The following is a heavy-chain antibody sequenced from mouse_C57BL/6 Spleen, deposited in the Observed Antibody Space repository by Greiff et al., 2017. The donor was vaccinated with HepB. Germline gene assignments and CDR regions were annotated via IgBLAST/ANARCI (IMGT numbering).Heavy chain of an antibody. CDR2: IYPGDGDT. Sequence: VQLQQSGAELVKPGASVKISCKASGYAFSSYWMNWVKQRPGKGLEWIGQIYPGDGDTNYNGKFKGKATLTADKSSSTAYMQLSSLTSGDSAVYFCARSGGTRGYDLFAYWGQGTLVTVSA. D-gene: IGHD2-2*01. CDR1: GYAFSSYW. CDR3: ARSGGTRGYDLFAY. J-gene: IGHJ3*01. V-gene: IGHV1-80*01.